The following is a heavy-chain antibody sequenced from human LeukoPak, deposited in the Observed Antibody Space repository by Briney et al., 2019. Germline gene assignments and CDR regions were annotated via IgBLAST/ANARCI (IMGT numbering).Heavy chain of an antibody. CDR2: VNFGGSST. CDR1: DFILRAYG. D-gene: IGHD2-15*01. V-gene: IGHV3-74*01. J-gene: IGHJ6*02. CDR3: ARGVDYGLDV. Sequence: GGSLRLSCAASDFILRAYGMNWVRQAPGKGLVWVSHVNFGGSSTSYADSVKGRFTISRDNARNTLYLQMNSLRVEDTAVYYCARGVDYGLDVWGQGTTVTVSS.